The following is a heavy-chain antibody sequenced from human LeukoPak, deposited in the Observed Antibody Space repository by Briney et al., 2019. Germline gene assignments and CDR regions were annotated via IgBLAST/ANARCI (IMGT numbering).Heavy chain of an antibody. D-gene: IGHD3-22*01. CDR2: IYSGGST. J-gene: IGHJ6*03. CDR3: ARENYYYDSSGYYYIYHIDV. V-gene: IGHV3-53*01. CDR1: EFTVSSNY. Sequence: GGSLRLSCAASEFTVSSNYMSWVRQAPGKGLEWVSVIYSGGSTYYADSVKGRFTISRDNSKDTLYLQMNSLRAEDTAVYYCARENYYYDSSGYYYIYHIDVWVKGTTVTVSS.